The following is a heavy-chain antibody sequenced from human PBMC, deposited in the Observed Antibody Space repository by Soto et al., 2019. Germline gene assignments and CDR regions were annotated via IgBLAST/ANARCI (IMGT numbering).Heavy chain of an antibody. CDR1: GYSFTSYW. Sequence: GESLKISCKGSGYSFTSYWIGWVRQMPGKGLEWLVIFYPGDSDSSYSPSFQGQVAISADKSISTAYLQWSSLKASDTAMYYCAGGGVRGVITRTRDYYGMDVWGQGTTVTVSS. D-gene: IGHD3-10*01. CDR2: FYPGDSDS. CDR3: AGGGVRGVITRTRDYYGMDV. J-gene: IGHJ6*02. V-gene: IGHV5-51*01.